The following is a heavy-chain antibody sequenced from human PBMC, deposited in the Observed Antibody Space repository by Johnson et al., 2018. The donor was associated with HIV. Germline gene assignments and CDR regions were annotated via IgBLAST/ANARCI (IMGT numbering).Heavy chain of an antibody. CDR3: AREVDGFDI. V-gene: IGHV3-30-3*01. CDR2: ISYDGSNK. Sequence: QVQLVESGGDLVQPGGSLRLSCAASGFTFSSYAMHWVRQASGKGLEWVAVISYDGSNKYSADSVKGRFTISRDNSKNTLYLQMNSLRAEDTAVYYCAREVDGFDIWGQGTMVTVSS. J-gene: IGHJ3*02. CDR1: GFTFSSYA.